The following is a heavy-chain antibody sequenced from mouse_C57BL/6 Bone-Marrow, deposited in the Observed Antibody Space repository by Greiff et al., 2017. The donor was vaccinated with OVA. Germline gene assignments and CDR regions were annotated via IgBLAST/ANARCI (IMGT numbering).Heavy chain of an antibody. CDR1: GFNIKDDY. J-gene: IGHJ2*01. Sequence: VQLQQSGAELVRPGASVKLSCTASGFNIKDDYMHWVKQRPEQGLEWIGWIDPENGDTAYASKFQGKATITADTSSNTSYLQLSSLTSEDTAVYYCTTNDYLDYWGQGTTLTVSS. CDR2: IDPENGDT. D-gene: IGHD2-3*01. V-gene: IGHV14-4*01. CDR3: TTNDYLDY.